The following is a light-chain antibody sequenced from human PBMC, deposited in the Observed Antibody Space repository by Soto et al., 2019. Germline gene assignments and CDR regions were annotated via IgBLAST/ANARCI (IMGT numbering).Light chain of an antibody. CDR3: SSYTSSSTVV. J-gene: IGLJ2*01. V-gene: IGLV2-14*01. CDR1: SSDVGGYNY. CDR2: EVS. Sequence: QSVLTQPASVSGSPGESITISCTGTSSDVGGYNYVSWYQQPPGKAPKLMIYEVSNRPSGVSNCFSGSKSGNTASLTISGLQAEDEADYYCSSYTSSSTVVFGGGTQLTVL.